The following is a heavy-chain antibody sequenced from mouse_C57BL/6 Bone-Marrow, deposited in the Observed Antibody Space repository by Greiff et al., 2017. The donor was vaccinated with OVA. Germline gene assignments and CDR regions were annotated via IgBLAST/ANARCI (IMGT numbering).Heavy chain of an antibody. CDR3: ARVPYYGFFDY. Sequence: EVKLVESEGGLVQPGSSMKLSCTASGFTFSDYYMAWVRQVPEKGLEWVANINYDGSSTYYLDSLKSRFIITLDNAKNILYLQMSSLKSEDTATYYCARVPYYGFFDYWGQGTTLTVSS. CDR2: INYDGSST. V-gene: IGHV5-16*01. D-gene: IGHD1-1*01. CDR1: GFTFSDYY. J-gene: IGHJ2*01.